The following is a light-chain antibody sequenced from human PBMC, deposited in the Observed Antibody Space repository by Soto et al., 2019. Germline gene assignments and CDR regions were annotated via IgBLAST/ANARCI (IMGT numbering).Light chain of an antibody. J-gene: IGKJ1*01. V-gene: IGKV1-5*01. CDR2: DAS. CDR1: QSISSW. CDR3: QPYISYPWT. Sequence: DIQMTQSPSNLSASVGDRVTITCRASQSISSWLAWYQQKPGIAPKLLIYDASNLESGVPSRFSGSGSGTECTLTISSLQPDDSATYYCQPYISYPWTFGQGTKVEV.